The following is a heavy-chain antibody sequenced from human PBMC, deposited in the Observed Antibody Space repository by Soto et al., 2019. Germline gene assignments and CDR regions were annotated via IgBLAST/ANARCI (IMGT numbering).Heavy chain of an antibody. CDR3: AKSWGSAVYFLDY. J-gene: IGHJ4*02. D-gene: IGHD3-16*01. CDR1: GYSFTSYW. CDR2: IYPGDSDT. V-gene: IGHV5-51*01. Sequence: GESLKISCKGSGYSFTSYWIGWVRQMPGKGLEWMGIIYPGDSDTRYSPSFQGQVTISADKSISTAYLQWSSLKASDTAVYYCAKSWGSAVYFLDYWGQGTLVTVSS.